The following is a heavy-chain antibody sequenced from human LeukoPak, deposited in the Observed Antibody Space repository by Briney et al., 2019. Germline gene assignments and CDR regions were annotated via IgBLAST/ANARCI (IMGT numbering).Heavy chain of an antibody. CDR1: GGSFSGYH. Sequence: SETLSLTCAVYGGSFSGYHWSWIRQPPGKGLEWIGEINHSGSTNYNPSLKSRVTISVDTSKNQFSLKLSSVTAADTAVYYCARRARVVTAAYYYYGMDVWGQGTTVTVSS. CDR3: ARRARVVTAAYYYYGMDV. J-gene: IGHJ6*02. V-gene: IGHV4-34*01. CDR2: INHSGST. D-gene: IGHD2-21*02.